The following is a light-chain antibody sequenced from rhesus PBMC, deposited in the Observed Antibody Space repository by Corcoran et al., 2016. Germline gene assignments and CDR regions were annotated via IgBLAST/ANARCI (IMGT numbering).Light chain of an antibody. CDR3: SAWDSSLSAHV. V-gene: IGLV10-114*01. J-gene: IGLJ6*01. Sequence: QAGLTQPPSVSEALRQTATLTCTGNSNNVGNQGAAWLQQHQGHPPKLRSYRNNDRPSGISERFSASRSGNRASLTITGLQPEDEAYYYCSAWDSSLSAHVFGSGTKLTVL. CDR1: SNNVGNQG. CDR2: RNN.